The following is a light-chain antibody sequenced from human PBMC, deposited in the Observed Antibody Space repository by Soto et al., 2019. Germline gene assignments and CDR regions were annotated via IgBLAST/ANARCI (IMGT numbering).Light chain of an antibody. CDR2: WAS. CDR1: QSVLYTSNNKNY. V-gene: IGKV4-1*01. Sequence: DIVMTQSPDSLAVSLGERATINCKSSQSVLYTSNNKNYLAWYQQKPGQPPKLLIYWASIRESGVPDRFSGSGSGTDLTLTISSLQAEDVAVYYCQQYYSTPLTFGGGTKVDIK. CDR3: QQYYSTPLT. J-gene: IGKJ4*01.